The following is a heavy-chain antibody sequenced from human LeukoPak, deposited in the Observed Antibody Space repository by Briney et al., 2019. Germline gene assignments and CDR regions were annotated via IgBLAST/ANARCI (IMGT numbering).Heavy chain of an antibody. D-gene: IGHD6-19*01. CDR1: GYTFTSYA. V-gene: IGHV1-3*01. Sequence: ASVMVSCKASGYTFTSYAMHWVRQAPGQRLEWMGWINAGNGNTKYSQKFQGRVTITRDTSASTAYMELSSLRSEDTAVYYCARESVAVARENWFDPWGQGTLVTVSS. CDR2: INAGNGNT. J-gene: IGHJ5*02. CDR3: ARESVAVARENWFDP.